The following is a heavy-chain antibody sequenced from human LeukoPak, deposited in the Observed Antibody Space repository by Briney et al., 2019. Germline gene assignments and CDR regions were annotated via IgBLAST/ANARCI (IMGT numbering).Heavy chain of an antibody. D-gene: IGHD6-19*01. V-gene: IGHV3-30*02. CDR1: GFTFSSYG. Sequence: GGSLRLSCAASGFTFSSYGMHWVRQAPGKGLEWVAFIRYDGSNKYYADSVKGRFTISRDNSKNTLYLQMNSLRAEDTAVYYCARGGYSSGWYGGNWFDPWGQGTLVTVSS. CDR2: IRYDGSNK. J-gene: IGHJ5*02. CDR3: ARGGYSSGWYGGNWFDP.